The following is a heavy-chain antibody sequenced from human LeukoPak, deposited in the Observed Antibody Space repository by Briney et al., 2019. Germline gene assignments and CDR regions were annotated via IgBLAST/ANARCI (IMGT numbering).Heavy chain of an antibody. CDR3: ARADSSSSRLDC. Sequence: GGSLRLSCAASGFTFSSYAMNWVRQAPGKGLEWVSSINSKSRYIYYADSLKGRFTISRDNGKNSVYLQMNSLRAEDTAVYFCARADSSSSRLDCWGQGTLVTVSS. CDR2: INSKSRYI. V-gene: IGHV3-21*01. CDR1: GFTFSSYA. J-gene: IGHJ4*02. D-gene: IGHD6-6*01.